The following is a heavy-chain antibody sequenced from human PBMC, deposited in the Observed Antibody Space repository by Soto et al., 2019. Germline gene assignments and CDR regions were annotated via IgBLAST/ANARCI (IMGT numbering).Heavy chain of an antibody. CDR3: AREKRANGYFDY. CDR2: IKQDGSEK. V-gene: IGHV3-7*01. J-gene: IGHJ4*02. CDR1: GFTFSNYL. Sequence: EVQLVESGGGLVQPGGSLRLSCAASGFTFSNYLMSWVRQAPGKGLEWVANIKQDGSEKYYVASVKGRFTISRDNAKNSLYLQMNRRRADDTAVYYCAREKRANGYFDYWGQGTLVTVSS.